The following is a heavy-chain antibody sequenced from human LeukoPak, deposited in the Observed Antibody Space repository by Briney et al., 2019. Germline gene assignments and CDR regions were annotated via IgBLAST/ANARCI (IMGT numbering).Heavy chain of an antibody. CDR2: IYYSGST. V-gene: IGHV4-59*01. Sequence: SETLSLTCTVSGGSISSYYWSWIRQPPGKGLEWIGYIYYSGSTNYNPSLKSRVTISVDTSKNQFSLKLSSVTAADTAVYYCARASVVVVAATPESYYYYGMDVWGQGTTVTVSS. CDR3: ARASVVVVAATPESYYYYGMDV. D-gene: IGHD2-15*01. CDR1: GGSISSYY. J-gene: IGHJ6*02.